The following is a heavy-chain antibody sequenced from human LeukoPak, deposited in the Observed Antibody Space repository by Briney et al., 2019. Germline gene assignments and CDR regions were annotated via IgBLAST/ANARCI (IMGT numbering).Heavy chain of an antibody. CDR2: ISGSGSTI. D-gene: IGHD3-3*01. CDR3: ARERQNKDFWSGGDY. V-gene: IGHV3-11*04. CDR1: QFTFSDYY. Sequence: KPGGSLRLSCAASQFTFSDYYMSWIRQAPGKGLEWLSYISGSGSTIHYADSVKGRFTISRDNAKNSLYLQMNTLRPEDTAVYYCARERQNKDFWSGGDYWGQGTLVTVSS. J-gene: IGHJ4*02.